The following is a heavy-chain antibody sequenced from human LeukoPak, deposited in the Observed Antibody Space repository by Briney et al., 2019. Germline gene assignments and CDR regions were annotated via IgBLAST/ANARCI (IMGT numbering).Heavy chain of an antibody. CDR1: GYTFTNYG. D-gene: IGHD3-3*01. V-gene: IGHV1-18*01. Sequence: ASVKVSCKASGYTFTNYGISWVRQAPGQGLEWMGWISAYNGNTNYAQRLQGRVTMTTDTSTSTAYMDLKSLRSDDTAVYYCARDRLSGGGDYWGQGTRVTVSS. CDR3: ARDRLSGGGDY. CDR2: ISAYNGNT. J-gene: IGHJ4*02.